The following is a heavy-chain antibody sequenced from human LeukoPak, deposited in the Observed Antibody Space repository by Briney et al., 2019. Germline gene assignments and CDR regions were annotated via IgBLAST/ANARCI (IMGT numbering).Heavy chain of an antibody. J-gene: IGHJ4*02. CDR1: GGSISSYY. CDR2: IYYSGST. CDR3: AGYCSSTSCNFDY. V-gene: IGHV4-59*01. D-gene: IGHD2-2*03. Sequence: SENLSLTCTVSGGSISSYYWSWIRQPPGKGLEWIGYIYYSGSTNYNPSLKSRVTISVDTSKNQFSLKLSSVTAADTAVYYCAGYCSSTSCNFDYWGQGTLVTVSS.